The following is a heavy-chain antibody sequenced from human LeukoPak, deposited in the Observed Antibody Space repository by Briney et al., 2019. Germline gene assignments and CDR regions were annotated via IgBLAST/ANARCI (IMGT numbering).Heavy chain of an antibody. V-gene: IGHV1-69*05. J-gene: IGHJ2*01. D-gene: IGHD6-19*01. CDR3: ARGARIAVAGDYWYFDL. Sequence: SVKVSCKASGGTFSSYAISWVRQAPGQGLEWMGGIIPIFGTANYAQKFQGRVTITTDESTSTAYMELSSLRSEDTAVYYCARGARIAVAGDYWYFDLWGRGTLVTVSS. CDR2: IIPIFGTA. CDR1: GGTFSSYA.